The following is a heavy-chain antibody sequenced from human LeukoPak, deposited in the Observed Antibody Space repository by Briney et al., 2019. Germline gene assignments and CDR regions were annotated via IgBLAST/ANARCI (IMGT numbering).Heavy chain of an antibody. V-gene: IGHV3-21*01. D-gene: IGHD3-22*01. CDR1: GFTFSRYS. Sequence: GGSLRLSCAASGFTFSRYSMNWVRQAPGKGLEWVSSITSSGIYIYYADSVKGRFTISRDNAKNSLYLQMNSLRAEDTAVYYCASSRYDSSGYYGIIGYWGQGTLVTVSS. J-gene: IGHJ4*02. CDR3: ASSRYDSSGYYGIIGY. CDR2: ITSSGIYI.